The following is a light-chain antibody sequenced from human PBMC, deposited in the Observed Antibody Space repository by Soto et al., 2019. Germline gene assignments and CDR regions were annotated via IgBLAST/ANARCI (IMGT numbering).Light chain of an antibody. CDR1: QSVSSSH. V-gene: IGKV3-20*01. J-gene: IGKJ1*01. CDR2: GAS. Sequence: EIVLTQSPGTLSLSPGERATLSCRASQSVSSSHLAWYQQKPGQAPRLLISGASSRATGIPDRFTGSGSGTDSTLTISRLEPEDFAVYYCQQYGSSPRTFGQGTKVDIK. CDR3: QQYGSSPRT.